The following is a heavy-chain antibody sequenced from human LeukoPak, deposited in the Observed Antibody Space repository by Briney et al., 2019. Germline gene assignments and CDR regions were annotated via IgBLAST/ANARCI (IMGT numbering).Heavy chain of an antibody. CDR2: ISGSGGDT. J-gene: IGHJ4*02. CDR3: AKDRGY. V-gene: IGHV3-23*01. CDR1: GFTFSTYG. Sequence: GGSLRLSCAAAGFTFSTYGMTWVRQAPGKGQEWVSAISGSGGDTYYADSVKGRFTISRDNSKNTLYLQMNSLRAEDTAVYYCAKDRGYWGQGSLVTVSS.